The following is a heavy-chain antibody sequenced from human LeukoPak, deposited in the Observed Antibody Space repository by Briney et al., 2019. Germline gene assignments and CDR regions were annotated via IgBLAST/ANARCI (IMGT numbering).Heavy chain of an antibody. CDR3: ARDSSVTIFGVVIAPFDY. V-gene: IGHV1-69*05. D-gene: IGHD3-3*01. J-gene: IGHJ4*02. CDR2: IIPIFGTA. CDR1: GGTFSSYA. Sequence: SVKVSCKASGGTFSSYAISWVRQAPGQGLEWMGRIIPIFGTANYAQKSQGRVTITTDESTSTAYMELSSLRSEDTAVYYCARDSSVTIFGVVIAPFDYWGQGTLVTVSS.